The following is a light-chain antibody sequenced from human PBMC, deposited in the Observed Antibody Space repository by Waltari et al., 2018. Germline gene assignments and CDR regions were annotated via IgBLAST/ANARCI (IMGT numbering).Light chain of an antibody. CDR3: QQHGTLPAT. V-gene: IGKV3-20*01. CDR2: RAS. Sequence: EIVLTQSPGTASLSPGARVTLSCRASQTVGSSSLDWYQQNPGQAPRLVIYRASRRATGIPDRFSGSGSGTDFSLTISRLEPEDFAVYYCQQHGTLPATFGQGTKVEIK. CDR1: QTVGSSS. J-gene: IGKJ1*01.